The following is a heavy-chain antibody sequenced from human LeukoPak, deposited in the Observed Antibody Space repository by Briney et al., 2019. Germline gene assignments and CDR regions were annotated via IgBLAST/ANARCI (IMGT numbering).Heavy chain of an antibody. CDR3: AREHPVAIAADY. CDR2: IYSTGST. CDR1: GGSLSSLY. D-gene: IGHD6-25*01. Sequence: SGTLSLTCTLSGGSLSSLYWSSIRQPAGKGLEWIGRIYSTGSTNYNPSLKSRVTMSVDTSKNQFSLKLTSVTAADTAVYYCAREHPVAIAADYWGQGTLVTVSS. V-gene: IGHV4-4*07. J-gene: IGHJ4*02.